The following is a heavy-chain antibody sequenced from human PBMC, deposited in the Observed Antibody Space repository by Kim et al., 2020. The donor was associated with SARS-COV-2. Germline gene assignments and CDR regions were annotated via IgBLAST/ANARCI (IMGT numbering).Heavy chain of an antibody. CDR2: ISYDGSNK. Sequence: GGSLRLSCAASGFTFSSYGMHWVRQAPGKGLEWVAVISYDGSNKYYADSVKGRFTISRDNSKNTLYLQMNSLRAEDTAVYYCAKDRGYSSSHYYYGMDVWGQGTTVTVSS. J-gene: IGHJ6*02. V-gene: IGHV3-30*18. D-gene: IGHD6-6*01. CDR3: AKDRGYSSSHYYYGMDV. CDR1: GFTFSSYG.